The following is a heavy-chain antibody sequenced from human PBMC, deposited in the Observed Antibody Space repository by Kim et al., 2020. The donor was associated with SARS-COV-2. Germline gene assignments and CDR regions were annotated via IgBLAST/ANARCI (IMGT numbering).Heavy chain of an antibody. Sequence: ASVKVSCKASGYTFTGYYMHWVRQAPGQGLEWMGWINPNSGGTNYAQKFQGRVTMTRDTSISTAYMELSRLRSDDTAVYYCARTSTDHHGYYDFWSGYYRNGYYYYMDVWGKGTTVTVSS. J-gene: IGHJ6*03. D-gene: IGHD3-3*01. CDR3: ARTSTDHHGYYDFWSGYYRNGYYYYMDV. CDR2: INPNSGGT. CDR1: GYTFTGYY. V-gene: IGHV1-2*02.